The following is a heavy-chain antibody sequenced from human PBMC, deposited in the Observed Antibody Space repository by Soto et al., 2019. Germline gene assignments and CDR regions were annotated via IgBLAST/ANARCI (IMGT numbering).Heavy chain of an antibody. D-gene: IGHD1-26*01. CDR3: ASGRGGSCSFDS. CDR2: IIPVFGTA. Sequence: QVQLVQSGAEVKKPGSSVKVSCKASGGVFRNYAINWVRQAPGQGLEWMGGIIPVFGTADYAQKFQGRVTITAEESTTTAFMDLTSPKTEDTAVYFCASGRGGSCSFDSWGQGTLVTVAS. CDR1: GGVFRNYA. J-gene: IGHJ5*01. V-gene: IGHV1-69*01.